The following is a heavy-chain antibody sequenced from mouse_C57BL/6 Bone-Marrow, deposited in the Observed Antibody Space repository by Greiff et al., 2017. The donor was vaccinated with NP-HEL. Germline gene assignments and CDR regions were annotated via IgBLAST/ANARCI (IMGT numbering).Heavy chain of an antibody. V-gene: IGHV1-55*01. D-gene: IGHD2-3*01. Sequence: VHLVESGAELVKPGASVKMSCKASGYTFTSYWITWVKQRPGQGLEWIGDIYPGSGSTNYNEKFKSKATLTVDTSSSTAYMQLSSLTSEDSAVYYCARCGEWLLPWYFDVWGTGTTVTVSS. CDR3: ARCGEWLLPWYFDV. CDR2: IYPGSGST. J-gene: IGHJ1*03. CDR1: GYTFTSYW.